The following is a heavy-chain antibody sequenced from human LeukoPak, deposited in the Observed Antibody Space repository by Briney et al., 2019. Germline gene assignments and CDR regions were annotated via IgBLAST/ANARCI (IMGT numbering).Heavy chain of an antibody. Sequence: GGSLRLSCAASGFTFSSYWMSWVRQAPGKGLEWVANIKQDGSEKYYVDSVKGRFTISRDNAKNSLYLQMNSLRAEDMALYYCAKARWLQLGSPPDYWGQGTLVTVSS. CDR1: GFTFSSYW. CDR2: IKQDGSEK. D-gene: IGHD5-24*01. J-gene: IGHJ4*02. V-gene: IGHV3-7*03. CDR3: AKARWLQLGSPPDY.